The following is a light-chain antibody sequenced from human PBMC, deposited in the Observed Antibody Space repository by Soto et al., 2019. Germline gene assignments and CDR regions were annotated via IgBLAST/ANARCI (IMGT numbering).Light chain of an antibody. J-gene: IGLJ1*01. V-gene: IGLV2-23*01. Sequence: QSVRTQPASVSGSPGQSITISCTGTSSDVGSYNLVSWYQQHPGKAPKLMIYEGSKRPSGVSNRFSGSKSGNTASLTISGLQAEDEADYYCCSYAGSTYVFGTGTKLTVL. CDR3: CSYAGSTYV. CDR2: EGS. CDR1: SSDVGSYNL.